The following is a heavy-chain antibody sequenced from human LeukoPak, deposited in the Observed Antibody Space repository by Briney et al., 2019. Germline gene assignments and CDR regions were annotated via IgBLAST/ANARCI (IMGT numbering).Heavy chain of an antibody. D-gene: IGHD2-2*01. CDR1: GFTFSNYP. V-gene: IGHV3-23*01. J-gene: IGHJ4*02. CDR2: ITDSGYNT. Sequence: PGGSLRLSCAASGFTFSNYPMSWVRQAPGKGLEWVSTITDSGYNTYYADSVKGRFTISRDNSKNTLYLQMNSLRAEDTALYYCAKRICTSNRCYLEYWGQGTLVTVPS. CDR3: AKRICTSNRCYLEY.